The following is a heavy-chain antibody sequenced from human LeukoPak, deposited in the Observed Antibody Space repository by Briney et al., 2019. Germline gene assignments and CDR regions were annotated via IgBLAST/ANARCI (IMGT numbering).Heavy chain of an antibody. Sequence: GASVKVSCKASGYTFTGYFMHWVRQAPGQGLEWMGWINPNSGGTNYAQKFQGRFTMTRDTSISTAYMEVSRLTSDDTAVYYCARAVGAKYFDYWGQGTLVTVSS. V-gene: IGHV1-2*02. CDR3: ARAVGAKYFDY. CDR2: INPNSGGT. CDR1: GYTFTGYF. J-gene: IGHJ4*02. D-gene: IGHD1-26*01.